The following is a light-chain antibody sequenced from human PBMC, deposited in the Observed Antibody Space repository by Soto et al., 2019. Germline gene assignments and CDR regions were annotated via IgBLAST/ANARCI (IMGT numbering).Light chain of an antibody. J-gene: IGKJ4*01. CDR3: QQYNSWPPRT. CDR1: QNVNSN. CDR2: GAY. V-gene: IGKV3-15*01. Sequence: EIVMTQSPATVSVSPGERATLSCRASQNVNSNLAWYQQKPGQPPRPLLYGAYTRATGVPARFSGSGSGTEFTLTINSLQSEDFAVYYCQQYNSWPPRTFGGGTKVEIK.